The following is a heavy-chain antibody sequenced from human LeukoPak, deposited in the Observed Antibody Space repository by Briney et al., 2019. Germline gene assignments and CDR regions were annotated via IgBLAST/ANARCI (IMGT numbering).Heavy chain of an antibody. CDR1: VYTVTSYG. J-gene: IGHJ4*02. CDR3: ARELNEAEFTVTDPHYFDY. V-gene: IGHV1-18*01. Sequence: VSVKVSCKASVYTVTSYGISCVGQAPGHRREGRGGISAYIVNRNYAQKLQCRVTMTTDTSTSTAYMELRSLRSDDTAVYYCARELNEAEFTVTDPHYFDYWGQGALVTVSP. D-gene: IGHD4-17*01. CDR2: ISAYIVNR.